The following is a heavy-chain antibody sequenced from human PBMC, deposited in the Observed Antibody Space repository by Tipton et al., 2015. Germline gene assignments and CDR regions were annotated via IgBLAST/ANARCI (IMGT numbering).Heavy chain of an antibody. V-gene: IGHV3-30*18. CDR3: AKGQVGAGGGDMDV. D-gene: IGHD1-26*01. J-gene: IGHJ6*02. CDR1: GFTFRSYG. Sequence: SLRLSCAASGFTFRSYGIHWVRQAPGEGLEGVAVISYDGSKKYYADSVRGRFIISRDNSKNTLYLQMNSLRAEDTAVYYCAKGQVGAGGGDMDVWSQGTTVTVSS. CDR2: ISYDGSKK.